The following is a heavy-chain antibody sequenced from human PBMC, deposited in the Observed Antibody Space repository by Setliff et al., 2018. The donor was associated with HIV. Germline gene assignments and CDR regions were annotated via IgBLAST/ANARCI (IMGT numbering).Heavy chain of an antibody. J-gene: IGHJ5*02. CDR1: GFTISDHW. V-gene: IGHV3-74*01. D-gene: IGHD3-16*01. CDR3: AKGVKWLDP. CDR2: VNSDGSDT. Sequence: GGSLRLSCAASGFTISDHWMHWVRQAPGKGLVWVSRVNSDGSDTTYADSVKGRFTISRDDSRNTVYLQMHSLRVDDTAAYYCAKGVKWLDPWGQGTLVTVSS.